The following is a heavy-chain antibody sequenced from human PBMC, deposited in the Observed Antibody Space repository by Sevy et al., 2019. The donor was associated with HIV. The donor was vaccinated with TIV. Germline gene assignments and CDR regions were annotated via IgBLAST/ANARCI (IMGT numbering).Heavy chain of an antibody. D-gene: IGHD3-9*01. CDR2: IYYSRST. CDR3: ARESRNYDILTGYFRGYFDY. Sequence: SETLSLTCTVSGGSISSYYWSRIRQPPRKGLEWIGYIYYSRSTNYNPSLKSRVTISVDTSKNQFSLKLSSVTAADTAVYYCARESRNYDILTGYFRGYFDYWGQGTLVTVSS. J-gene: IGHJ4*02. CDR1: GGSISSYY. V-gene: IGHV4-59*01.